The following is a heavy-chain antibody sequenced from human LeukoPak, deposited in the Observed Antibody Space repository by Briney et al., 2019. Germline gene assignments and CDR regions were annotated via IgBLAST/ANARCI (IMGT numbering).Heavy chain of an antibody. J-gene: IGHJ4*02. CDR1: GFTFSSYS. Sequence: GGSLRLSCAASGFTFSSYSMTWVRQAPGKGLEWVSSISASGGMTYYADSVKGRFTVSRDNSKNSLYLQMNSLTAADTAVYYCAKDRSIGTYYTFDHWGQGTLVTVSS. CDR3: AKDRSIGTYYTFDH. CDR2: ISASGGMT. D-gene: IGHD1-26*01. V-gene: IGHV3-23*01.